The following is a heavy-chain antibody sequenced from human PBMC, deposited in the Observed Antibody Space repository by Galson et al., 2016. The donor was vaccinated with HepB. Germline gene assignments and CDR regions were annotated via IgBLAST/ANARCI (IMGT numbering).Heavy chain of an antibody. CDR2: ISYDGGNK. CDR3: AREGTNIAVAATAFDY. V-gene: IGHV3-30*04. J-gene: IGHJ4*02. D-gene: IGHD6-19*01. Sequence: SLRLSCAASGFTFRSYAIHWVRQAPGKGLEWVAAISYDGGNKYYADSVKGRFTISRDNAENSLYLQMNSLRAEDTAVYYCAREGTNIAVAATAFDYWGQGTLVTVSS. CDR1: GFTFRSYA.